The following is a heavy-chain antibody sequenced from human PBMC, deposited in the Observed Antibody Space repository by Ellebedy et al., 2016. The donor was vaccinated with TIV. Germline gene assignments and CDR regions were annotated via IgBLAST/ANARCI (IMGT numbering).Heavy chain of an antibody. V-gene: IGHV1-2*02. CDR2: INPNSGGT. Sequence: ASVKVSXKASGYTFTDYYIHWVRQAPGQGLEWMGWINPNSGGTKYAQKFQGRVTMTRDTSISTAYMELSSLRSDDTAVYYCARDRATGTTSPCGMDVWGQGTTVTVSS. D-gene: IGHD1-1*01. J-gene: IGHJ6*02. CDR1: GYTFTDYY. CDR3: ARDRATGTTSPCGMDV.